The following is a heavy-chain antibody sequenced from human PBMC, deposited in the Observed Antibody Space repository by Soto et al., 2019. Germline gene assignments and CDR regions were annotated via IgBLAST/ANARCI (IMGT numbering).Heavy chain of an antibody. CDR1: GGTFSRHS. D-gene: IGHD3-10*01. Sequence: QVQMVQSGAEVKKPGSSARVSCKVSGGTFSRHSISWVRQAPGQGLEWMGGIIPIFDATQYAQKFQGRLTITADESTTTFHMDLAGLRPEDTAIYYCARDLPPVRGSGGQGTLVTVS. CDR2: IIPIFDAT. CDR3: ARDLPPVRGS. J-gene: IGHJ4*02. V-gene: IGHV1-69*01.